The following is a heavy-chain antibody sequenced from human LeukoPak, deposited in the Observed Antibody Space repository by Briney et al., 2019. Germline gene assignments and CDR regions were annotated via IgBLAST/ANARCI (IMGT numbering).Heavy chain of an antibody. J-gene: IGHJ6*02. V-gene: IGHV4-30-4*01. CDR2: MYYSGSI. Sequence: PSQTLSLTCTVSGGSINNGDSGDYYWSWIRQPPGKGLEWIAYMYYSGSIYYNPSLKSRVTISVDTSKNQFSLKLTSVTAADTAVYYCARGREGSSSMDVWGQGTTVTVSS. CDR3: ARGREGSSSMDV. D-gene: IGHD6-13*01. CDR1: GGSINNGDSGDYY.